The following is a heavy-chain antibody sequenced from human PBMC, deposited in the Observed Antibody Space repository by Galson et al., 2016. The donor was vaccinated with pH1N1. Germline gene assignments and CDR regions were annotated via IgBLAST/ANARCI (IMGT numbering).Heavy chain of an antibody. CDR1: GYTFTRYA. D-gene: IGHD2-2*01. V-gene: IGHV1-3*01. CDR2: INGGNGNT. CDR3: ARDLDSASYKAKDGFDI. Sequence: QSGAEVKKPGESLKISCKALGYTFTRYAVYWVRQAPGQSLEWMGWINGGNGNTKYSQKFQDRVTITRETSASTAYMELSGLKFEDAAVYFCARDLDSASYKAKDGFDIWGQGTKVSVSS. J-gene: IGHJ3*02.